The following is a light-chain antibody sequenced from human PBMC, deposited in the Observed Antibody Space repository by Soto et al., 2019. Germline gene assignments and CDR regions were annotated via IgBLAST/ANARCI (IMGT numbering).Light chain of an antibody. V-gene: IGKV3-20*01. CDR3: QQYVSSPPS. CDR2: GAS. CDR1: QSVSSNY. J-gene: IGKJ5*01. Sequence: EIVLTQSPGTLSLYIGERATLSCRATQSVSSNYLAWYRQKAGQAPRLLIYGASTRATGIPDRFSGSGSGTDFTLTISRLEPEDFAVYYCQQYVSSPPSFGQGTRLEIK.